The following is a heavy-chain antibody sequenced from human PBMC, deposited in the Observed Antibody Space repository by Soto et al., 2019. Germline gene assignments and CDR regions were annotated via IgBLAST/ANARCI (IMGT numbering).Heavy chain of an antibody. J-gene: IGHJ6*03. CDR2: IKKKDDGGTT. D-gene: IGHD3-9*01. CDR1: GFIFSNAW. CDR3: TTDPGCSYSDLLSSYLSLTQCYHELDV. V-gene: IGHV3-15*01. Sequence: EEKLVESGGGLVTPGGSLRLSCAASGFIFSNAWMTWVRQAPGKGLEWVGRIKKKDDGGTTDYAASVKGRFTISRDDSTNTLYLHMTRRKIDDTGVYFCTTDPGCSYSDLLSSYLSLTQCYHELDVWGKGTTVTV.